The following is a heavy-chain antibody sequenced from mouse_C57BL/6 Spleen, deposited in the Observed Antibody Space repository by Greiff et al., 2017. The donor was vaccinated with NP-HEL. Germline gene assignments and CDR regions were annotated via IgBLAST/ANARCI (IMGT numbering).Heavy chain of an antibody. Sequence: VQLQQSGAELMKPGASVKLSCKATGYTFTGYWIEWVKQRPGHGLEWIGEILPGSGSTNYNEKFKGKATFTADTSSNTAYMQLSILTTEDSAIYYCARPLITTVVEVYAMDYWGQGTSVTVSS. CDR2: ILPGSGST. CDR3: ARPLITTVVEVYAMDY. V-gene: IGHV1-9*01. J-gene: IGHJ4*01. CDR1: GYTFTGYW. D-gene: IGHD1-1*01.